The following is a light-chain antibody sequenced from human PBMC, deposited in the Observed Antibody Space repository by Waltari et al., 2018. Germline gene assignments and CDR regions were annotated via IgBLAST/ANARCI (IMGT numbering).Light chain of an antibody. CDR1: QSVSSSS. CDR3: QQYGSSPWT. V-gene: IGKV3-20*01. Sequence: ELVLTQSPGTLSLSPGERATLSCRASQSVSSSSLAWYQQKPGQAPRVLIHGASNRATGIPDRFSGSGSGTDFTLTISRLEPEDFAVYYCQQYGSSPWTFGQGTKVEIK. J-gene: IGKJ1*01. CDR2: GAS.